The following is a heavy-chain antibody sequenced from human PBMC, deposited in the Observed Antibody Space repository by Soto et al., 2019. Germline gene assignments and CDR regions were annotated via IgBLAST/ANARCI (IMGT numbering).Heavy chain of an antibody. Sequence: GGSLRLSCAASGFTFSSYAMHWVRQAPGKGLEWVAVISYDGSNKYYADSVKGRFTISRDNSKNTLYLQMNSLRAEDTAVYYCARDIPPDDYVWGSYRTYYYYYGMDVWGQGTTVTVSS. CDR2: ISYDGSNK. D-gene: IGHD3-16*02. CDR1: GFTFSSYA. V-gene: IGHV3-30-3*01. J-gene: IGHJ6*02. CDR3: ARDIPPDDYVWGSYRTYYYYYGMDV.